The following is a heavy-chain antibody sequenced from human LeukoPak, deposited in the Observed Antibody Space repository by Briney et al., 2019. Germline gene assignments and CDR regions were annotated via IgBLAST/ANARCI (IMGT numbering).Heavy chain of an antibody. CDR3: ARRYYGIDV. CDR1: GYSFTTYW. CDR2: IYPGDSDT. Sequence: GESLKISCKGSGYSFTTYWIGWVHQMPGKDLEWMGIIYPGDSDTKYSPSFQGQVTISADKSISTAYLQWSSLKASDSAMYYCARRYYGIDVWGQGTTVTVSS. J-gene: IGHJ6*02. V-gene: IGHV5-51*07.